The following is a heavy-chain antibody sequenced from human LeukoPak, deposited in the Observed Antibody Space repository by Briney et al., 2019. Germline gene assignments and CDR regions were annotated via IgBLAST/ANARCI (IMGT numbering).Heavy chain of an antibody. Sequence: SETLSLTCAVYGGSFSGYYWSWIRQPPGKGLEWIGEINHSGSTNYNPSLKSRVTLSVDTSKNQFSLKLSSVHGADTAVFYCARRVWGSYRYTDFDYWGQGTLVTASS. D-gene: IGHD3-16*02. CDR3: ARRVWGSYRYTDFDY. J-gene: IGHJ4*02. CDR2: INHSGST. V-gene: IGHV4-34*01. CDR1: GGSFSGYY.